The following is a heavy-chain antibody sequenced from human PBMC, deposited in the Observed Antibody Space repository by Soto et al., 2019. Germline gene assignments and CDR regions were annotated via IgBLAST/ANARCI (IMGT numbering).Heavy chain of an antibody. CDR3: VRGSKDSYPGSRIFDF. Sequence: GESLKISCAASGFAFSKYAMTWVRQAPGKGLESVSGLIGSGGQIYYADSVKGRFTISRDNSKNTLYLQMSALRAEDSAIYFCVRGSKDSYPGSRIFDFWGRGTLVTVSS. V-gene: IGHV3-23*01. J-gene: IGHJ4*02. CDR1: GFAFSKYA. D-gene: IGHD3-10*01. CDR2: LIGSGGQI.